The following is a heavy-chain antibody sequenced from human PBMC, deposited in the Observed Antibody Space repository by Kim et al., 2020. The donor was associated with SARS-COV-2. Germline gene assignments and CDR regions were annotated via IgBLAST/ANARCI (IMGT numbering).Heavy chain of an antibody. D-gene: IGHD6-13*01. V-gene: IGHV3-73*01. CDR1: GFTFSGSA. J-gene: IGHJ4*02. CDR2: IRSKANSYAT. CDR3: TRPSSSGDY. Sequence: GGSLRLSCVASGFTFSGSAMHWVRQASGKGLEWVGLIRSKANSYATAYAASVKGRFTISRDDSKNTAYLQMHSLKTEDTAVYYCTRPSSSGDYWGQGTLVTVSS.